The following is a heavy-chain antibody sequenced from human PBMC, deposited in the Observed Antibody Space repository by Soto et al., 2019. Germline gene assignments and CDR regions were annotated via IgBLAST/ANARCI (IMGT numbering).Heavy chain of an antibody. V-gene: IGHV2-26*01. J-gene: IGHJ5*02. D-gene: IGHD3-9*01. CDR3: ARIIRYFDWLLPDP. Sequence: QVTLKESGPVLVKPTETLTLTCTVSGFSLSNARMGVSWIRQPPGKALEWLAHIFSNDEKSYSTSLKSRLTISKHTPKSQVVLTMTNRDPVDTATYYCARIIRYFDWLLPDPWGQGTLVTVSS. CDR2: IFSNDEK. CDR1: GFSLSNARMG.